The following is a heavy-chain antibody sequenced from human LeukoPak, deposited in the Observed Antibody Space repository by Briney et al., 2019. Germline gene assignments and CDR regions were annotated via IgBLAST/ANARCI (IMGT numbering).Heavy chain of an antibody. CDR2: IIPIFGTA. D-gene: IGHD6-13*01. J-gene: IGHJ4*02. V-gene: IGHV1-69*13. Sequence: ASVKVSCKASGGTFSSYAISWVRQAPGQGLEWMGGIIPIFGTANYAQKFQGRGTITADESTSTAYMELSSLRSEDPAVYYCAREGPWYDLDYWGQGTLVTVSS. CDR3: AREGPWYDLDY. CDR1: GGTFSSYA.